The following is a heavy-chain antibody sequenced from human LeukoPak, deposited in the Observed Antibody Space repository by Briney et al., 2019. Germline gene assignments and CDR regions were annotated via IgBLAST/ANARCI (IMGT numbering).Heavy chain of an antibody. J-gene: IGHJ4*02. D-gene: IGHD3-10*01. CDR3: ARLNYYGTGAFDY. CDR1: GGSISSYY. V-gene: IGHV4-59*08. Sequence: PSETLSLTCTVSGGSISSYYWSWIRQPPGKGLGWIGYIYYSGSTNYNPSLKSRVTISVDTSKNQFSLKLSSVTAADTAVYYCARLNYYGTGAFDYWGQGTLVTVSS. CDR2: IYYSGST.